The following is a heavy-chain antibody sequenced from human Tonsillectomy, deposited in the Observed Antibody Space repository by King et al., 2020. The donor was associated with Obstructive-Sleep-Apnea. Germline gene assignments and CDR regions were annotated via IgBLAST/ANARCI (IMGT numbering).Heavy chain of an antibody. V-gene: IGHV4-34*01. J-gene: IGHJ5*02. Sequence: VQLQQWGAGLLKPSETLSLTCAVFGGSFSDYYWSWIRHPPGKGLEWIGEINHSGSTNYDPSLKSRVTISVDTSKNQFSLKLNSVTAADTAVYYCARGSGAAAVNWFDPWGQGTLVTVSS. D-gene: IGHD6-13*01. CDR2: INHSGST. CDR1: GGSFSDYY. CDR3: ARGSGAAAVNWFDP.